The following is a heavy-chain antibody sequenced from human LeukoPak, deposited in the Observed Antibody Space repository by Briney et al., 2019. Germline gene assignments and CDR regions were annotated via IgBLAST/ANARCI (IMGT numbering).Heavy chain of an antibody. Sequence: SETLSLTCTVSGGSISSSSYYWGWIRQPPGKGLEWIGSIYYSGSTYYNPSLKSRVTISVDTSKNQFSLKLSSVTAADTAVHYCARRGLRGAVAGFDYWGQGTLVTVSS. CDR1: GGSISSSSYY. D-gene: IGHD6-19*01. CDR3: ARRGLRGAVAGFDY. V-gene: IGHV4-39*07. J-gene: IGHJ4*02. CDR2: IYYSGST.